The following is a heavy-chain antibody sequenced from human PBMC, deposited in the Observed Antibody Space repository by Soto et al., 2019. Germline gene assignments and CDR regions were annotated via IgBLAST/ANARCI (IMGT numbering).Heavy chain of an antibody. J-gene: IGHJ4*02. Sequence: QVHLVQSGAEVKKPGSSVKVSCKTSGGTFSDLAFSWVRQAPRQGLEWGGGVIPLFGTPNYARKFQGRVSISADESSNTVYMELRSLRSEDTAVYYCASERVAEMATGGYFDNWGQGTLVTVSS. CDR2: VIPLFGTP. D-gene: IGHD5-12*01. CDR3: ASERVAEMATGGYFDN. V-gene: IGHV1-69*01. CDR1: GGTFSDLA.